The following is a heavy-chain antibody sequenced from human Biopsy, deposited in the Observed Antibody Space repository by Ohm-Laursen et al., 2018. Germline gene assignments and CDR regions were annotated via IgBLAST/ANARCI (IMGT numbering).Heavy chain of an antibody. J-gene: IGHJ4*02. CDR1: GFTFNSYA. Sequence: GSLRLSCAASGFTFNSYAMTWVRQAPGKGLEWVSVINTSGGSTHYAVSVKGRFTISRDNSKNTLYLRMNRLRAEDTAVYYCAKPADSYGSEFYFDYWGQGTLVTVSS. D-gene: IGHD4-17*01. V-gene: IGHV3-23*01. CDR2: INTSGGST. CDR3: AKPADSYGSEFYFDY.